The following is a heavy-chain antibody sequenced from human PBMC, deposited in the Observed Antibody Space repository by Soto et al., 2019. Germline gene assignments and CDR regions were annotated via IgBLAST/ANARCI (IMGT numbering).Heavy chain of an antibody. CDR2: LTPIFSTT. CDR1: GGTFIRDI. V-gene: IGHV1-69*06. CDR3: ARGGGSGTYNAAYFDF. D-gene: IGHD3-10*01. J-gene: IGHJ4*02. Sequence: QVQLVQSGAEVKKPGSSVKVSCRASGGTFIRDIVTWVRQAPGQGLEWMGGLTPIFSTTNYAQKFRGRVTITADKSTNTAYMELSSLPSEDTAVYYCARGGGSGTYNAAYFDFWGQGTLVTVS.